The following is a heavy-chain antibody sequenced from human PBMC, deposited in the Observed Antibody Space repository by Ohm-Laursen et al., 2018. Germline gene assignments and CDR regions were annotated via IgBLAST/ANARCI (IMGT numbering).Heavy chain of an antibody. Sequence: GSLRLSCAASGFTFSSYAMSWVRQTPKKGLEWVSTITGSGRSTYYADSVKGRFTVSRDNSKNTLYLQMNSLRAEDTAVYYCAKDQVVVVPAAIRGDFDYWGQGTLVTVSS. D-gene: IGHD2-2*02. J-gene: IGHJ4*02. CDR1: GFTFSSYA. CDR2: ITGSGRST. CDR3: AKDQVVVVPAAIRGDFDY. V-gene: IGHV3-23*01.